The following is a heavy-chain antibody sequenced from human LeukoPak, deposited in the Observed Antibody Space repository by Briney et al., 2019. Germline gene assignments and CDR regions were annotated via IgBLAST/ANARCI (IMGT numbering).Heavy chain of an antibody. V-gene: IGHV3-23*01. D-gene: IGHD4-17*01. CDR3: AKWTLNDYGDYRWFDP. Sequence: GGSLRLSCAASGFTFSNYAMSWVRQAPGKGLEWVSAISGSGDSTYYADSVKGRFTISRDNSKNTLYLQMNSLRGEDTAIYYCAKWTLNDYGDYRWFDPWGQGTLVTVSS. J-gene: IGHJ5*02. CDR2: ISGSGDST. CDR1: GFTFSNYA.